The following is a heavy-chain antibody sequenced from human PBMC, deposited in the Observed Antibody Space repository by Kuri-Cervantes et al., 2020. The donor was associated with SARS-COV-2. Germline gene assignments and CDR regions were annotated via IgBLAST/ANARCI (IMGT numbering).Heavy chain of an antibody. CDR2: ISAYNGNT. J-gene: IGHJ6*03. CDR1: GYTFTSYG. D-gene: IGHD2-2*01. Sequence: ASVKVSCKASGYTFTSYGISWVRQAPGQGLEWMGWISAYNGNTNYAQKLQGRVTITRNTSISTAYMELSSLRSEDTAVYYCARGAWVGAGRAAYCSSTSCPRHYYYYYYMDVWGKGTTVTVSS. CDR3: ARGAWVGAGRAAYCSSTSCPRHYYYYYYMDV. V-gene: IGHV1-18*01.